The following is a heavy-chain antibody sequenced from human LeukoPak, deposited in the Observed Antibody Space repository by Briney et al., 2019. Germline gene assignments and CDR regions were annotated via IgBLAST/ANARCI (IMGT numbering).Heavy chain of an antibody. CDR3: ARHSGNVYYFDY. Sequence: KPGGSLRLSCAASGFTFSSYSMSWVRQAPGKGLEWVSSISSSSSYIYYADSVKGRFTISRDNAKNSLYLQMNSLRAEDTAVYYCARHSGNVYYFDYWGQGTLVTVSS. V-gene: IGHV3-21*01. J-gene: IGHJ4*02. CDR2: ISSSSSYI. D-gene: IGHD3-10*01. CDR1: GFTFSSYS.